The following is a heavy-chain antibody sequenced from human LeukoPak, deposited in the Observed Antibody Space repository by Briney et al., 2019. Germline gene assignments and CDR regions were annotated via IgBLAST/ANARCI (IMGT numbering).Heavy chain of an antibody. J-gene: IGHJ2*01. CDR1: GGSISSGSYY. CDR2: IYTSGSI. D-gene: IGHD6-6*01. V-gene: IGHV4-61*02. Sequence: SETLSLTCSVSGGSISSGSYYWSWIRQPAGKGLEWIGRIYTSGSINYNPSLKRRVTISVDTSKNQFSLKLGSVTAADTAVYYCARDVIAARLGNWYFDLWGRGTLVTVSS. CDR3: ARDVIAARLGNWYFDL.